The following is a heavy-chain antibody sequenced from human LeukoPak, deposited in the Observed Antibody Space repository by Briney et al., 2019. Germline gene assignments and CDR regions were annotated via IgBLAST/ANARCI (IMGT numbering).Heavy chain of an antibody. CDR2: INPNSGGT. J-gene: IGHJ3*02. V-gene: IGHV1-2*02. D-gene: IGHD1-26*01. CDR1: GYTLSDYY. Sequence: ASVKVSCKASGYTLSDYYMHWVRQAPGQGLQWMGWINPNSGGTNYELRFLGRVTMTTDTSINTAYMELSRLKSDDTAIYYCARGLEVGPTSLDGFDIWGQGTMVTVSS. CDR3: ARGLEVGPTSLDGFDI.